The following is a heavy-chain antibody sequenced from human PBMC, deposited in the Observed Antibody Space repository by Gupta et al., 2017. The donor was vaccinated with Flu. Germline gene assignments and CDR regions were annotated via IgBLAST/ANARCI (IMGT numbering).Heavy chain of an antibody. CDR3: ARNGAAAGKRDAFDI. Sequence: EVQLVESGGGLVKPGGSLRLSCAASGFTFSSYSMNWVRQAPGKGLEWVSSISSSSSYIYYADSVKGRFTISRDNAKNSLYLQMNSLRAEDTAVYYCARNGAAAGKRDAFDIWGQGTMVTVSS. CDR2: ISSSSSYI. J-gene: IGHJ3*02. CDR1: GFTFSSYS. D-gene: IGHD6-13*01. V-gene: IGHV3-21*01.